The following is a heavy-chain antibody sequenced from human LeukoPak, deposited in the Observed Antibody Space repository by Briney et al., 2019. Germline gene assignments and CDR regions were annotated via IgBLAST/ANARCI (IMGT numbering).Heavy chain of an antibody. J-gene: IGHJ5*02. CDR2: INHSGST. CDR1: GGSISSSSYY. CDR3: ARVLGYCNSASCSQGWLDP. Sequence: SETLSLTCPVSGGSISSSSYYWGWIRQPPGKGLEWIGEINHSGSTNYNPSLKSRVTISVDTSKNQFSLKLSSVTAADTAVYYCARVLGYCNSASCSQGWLDPWGQGTLVTVSS. D-gene: IGHD2-2*01. V-gene: IGHV4-39*07.